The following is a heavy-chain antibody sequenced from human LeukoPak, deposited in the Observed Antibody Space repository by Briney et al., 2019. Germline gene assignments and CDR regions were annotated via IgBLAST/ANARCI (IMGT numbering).Heavy chain of an antibody. D-gene: IGHD3-9*01. J-gene: IGHJ4*02. CDR2: IKSKTHGGTT. CDR1: GFSFKNVW. Sequence: PGGSLRLSCAGSGFSFKNVWMSWVRQAPGKGLEWVGRIKSKTHGGTTDYAAAVKGRFTISRDDSKSTLYLQMNSLKTEDTALYYCTTWNYDILTGYSIWGQGTLVTVSS. CDR3: TTWNYDILTGYSI. V-gene: IGHV3-15*01.